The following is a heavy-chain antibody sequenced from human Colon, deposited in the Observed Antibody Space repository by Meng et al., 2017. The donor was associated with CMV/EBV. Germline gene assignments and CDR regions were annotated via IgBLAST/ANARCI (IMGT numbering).Heavy chain of an antibody. CDR1: GFTFNRNS. D-gene: IGHD2-21*01. CDR2: INGVGDTT. J-gene: IGHJ4*02. CDR3: AKDRAYCGSFSCSPNYFDG. Sequence: SCAASGFTFNRNSMSWVRQAPGKGLEWVSGINGVGDTTYYADSVKGRFTISRDNSKNTLYLRMIDLRAEDTAMYYCAKDRAYCGSFSCSPNYFDGWGQGNVVTVSS. V-gene: IGHV3-23*01.